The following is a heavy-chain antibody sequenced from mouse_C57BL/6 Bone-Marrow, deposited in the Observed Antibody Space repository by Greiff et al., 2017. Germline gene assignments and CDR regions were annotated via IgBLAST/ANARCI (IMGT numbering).Heavy chain of an antibody. J-gene: IGHJ1*03. D-gene: IGHD2-4*01. CDR3: ARSDYDGDWYFDV. CDR2: IYPRSGNT. CDR1: GYTFTSYG. V-gene: IGHV1-81*01. Sequence: VQLPQSGAELARPGASVKLSCKASGYTFTSYGISWVKQRTGQGLEWIGEIYPRSGNTYYNEKFKGKATLTADKSSSTAYMELRSLTSEDSAVYFCARSDYDGDWYFDVWGTGTTVTVSS.